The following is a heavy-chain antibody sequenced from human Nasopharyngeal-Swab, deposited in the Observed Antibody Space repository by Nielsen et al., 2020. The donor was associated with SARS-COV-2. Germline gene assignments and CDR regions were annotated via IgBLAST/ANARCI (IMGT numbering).Heavy chain of an antibody. V-gene: IGHV4-34*01. CDR3: ARDHYYDSSTYYPFHKRYYYGMDV. J-gene: IGHJ6*02. CDR1: GESFSGYY. Sequence: SETLSLTCAAYGESFSGYYWTWIRQPPGKGLEWIGEINHSGNTNYNPSLKSRVTISVDTSKNQFSLKLSSVTAADTAVYYCARDHYYDSSTYYPFHKRYYYGMDVWGQGTTVTVSS. D-gene: IGHD3-22*01. CDR2: INHSGNT.